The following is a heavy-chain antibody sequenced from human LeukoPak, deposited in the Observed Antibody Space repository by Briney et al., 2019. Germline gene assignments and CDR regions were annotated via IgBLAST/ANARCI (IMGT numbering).Heavy chain of an antibody. J-gene: IGHJ4*02. D-gene: IGHD3-22*01. V-gene: IGHV3-23*01. CDR1: GITLSNYG. CDR2: ISDSGGRT. CDR3: AKRGVVIRVILVGFHKEAYYFDS. Sequence: GGALRLSCAVSGITLSNYGMSWVRQAPGKGREWVAGISDSGGRTNYADSVKGRFTISRDNPKNTLYLQMNSLRAEDTAVYFCAKRGVVIRVILVGFHKEAYYFDSWGQGALVTVSS.